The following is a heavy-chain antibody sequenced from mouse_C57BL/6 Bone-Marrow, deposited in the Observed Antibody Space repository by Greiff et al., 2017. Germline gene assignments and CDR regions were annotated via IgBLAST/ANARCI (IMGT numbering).Heavy chain of an antibody. D-gene: IGHD1-1*01. J-gene: IGHJ2*01. CDR2: IYPRSGNT. V-gene: IGHV1-81*01. CDR1: GYTFTSYG. CDR3: AITTVVAFSKYFDY. Sequence: QVQLKESGAELARPGASVKLSCKASGYTFTSYGISWVKQRTGQGLEWIGEIYPRSGNTYYNEKCKGKATLTADKSSSTAYMELRSLTSEDSAVYFCAITTVVAFSKYFDYWGQGTTLTVSS.